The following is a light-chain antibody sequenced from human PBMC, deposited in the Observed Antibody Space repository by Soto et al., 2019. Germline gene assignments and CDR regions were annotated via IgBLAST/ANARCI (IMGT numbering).Light chain of an antibody. V-gene: IGLV1-44*01. Sequence: QPVLTQPPSASGTPGQRVTISCSGGRSNIGGNAVNWYQQLPGSAPTLLIYGSDKRPSGVPDRFSGSKSGTSASLAISGLQFEDEADYYCAAWDDSLTGPLFGGGTQLTVL. CDR1: RSNIGGNA. CDR3: AAWDDSLTGPL. CDR2: GSD. J-gene: IGLJ3*02.